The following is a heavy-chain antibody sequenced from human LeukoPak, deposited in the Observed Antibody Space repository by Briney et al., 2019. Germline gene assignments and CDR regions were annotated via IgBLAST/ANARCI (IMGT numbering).Heavy chain of an antibody. CDR1: GFTFSSYE. V-gene: IGHV3-48*03. J-gene: IGHJ6*04. Sequence: GGSLRLSCAASGFTFSSYEMNWVRQAPGKGLEWVSYISSSGSTIYYADSVKGRFTISRDNAKNSLYLQMNSLRAEDAAVYYCAELGITMIGSVWGKGTTVTISS. CDR2: ISSSGSTI. D-gene: IGHD3-10*02. CDR3: AELGITMIGSV.